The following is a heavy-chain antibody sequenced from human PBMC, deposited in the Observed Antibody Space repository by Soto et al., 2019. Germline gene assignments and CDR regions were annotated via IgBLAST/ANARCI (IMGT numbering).Heavy chain of an antibody. V-gene: IGHV3-30-3*01. Sequence: QVQLVESGGGVVQPGRSLRLSCAASGFTFSSYAMHWVRQAPGKGLEWVAVISYDGSNKYYADSVKGRFTISRDNSKNTLYLRMNSLRAEDTAVYYCAKGRVLMSGDPGSYYYDYYCMDVWGQGAKVTVSS. CDR3: AKGRVLMSGDPGSYYYDYYCMDV. D-gene: IGHD4-17*01. CDR1: GFTFSSYA. J-gene: IGHJ6*02. CDR2: ISYDGSNK.